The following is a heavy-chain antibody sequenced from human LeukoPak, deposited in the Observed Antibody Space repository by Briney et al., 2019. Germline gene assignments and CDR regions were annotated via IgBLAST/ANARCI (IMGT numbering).Heavy chain of an antibody. D-gene: IGHD6-6*01. CDR1: GYTFSRYN. V-gene: IGHV3-48*01. Sequence: GGSLRLSCAASGYTFSRYNMNWVRQAPGKGLEWVSYISSSATSMSYTDSVKGRFTISRDNALNSLYLQMNSLRAEGTAVYYCARGGYSTSGDYWGQGTLVTVSS. CDR2: ISSSATSM. J-gene: IGHJ4*02. CDR3: ARGGYSTSGDY.